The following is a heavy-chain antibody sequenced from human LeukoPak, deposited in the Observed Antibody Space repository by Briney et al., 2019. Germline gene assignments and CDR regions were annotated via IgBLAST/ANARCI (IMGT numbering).Heavy chain of an antibody. CDR2: IWYDGSNK. CDR3: ASGSGQWLALGY. D-gene: IGHD6-19*01. V-gene: IGHV3-33*01. Sequence: GGSLRLSCAASGFTFSSYGMHWVRQAPGKGLEWVAVIWYDGSNKYYADSVKGRFTISRDNSKNTLYLQMNSPRAEDTAVYYCASGSGQWLALGYWGQGTLVTVSS. J-gene: IGHJ4*02. CDR1: GFTFSSYG.